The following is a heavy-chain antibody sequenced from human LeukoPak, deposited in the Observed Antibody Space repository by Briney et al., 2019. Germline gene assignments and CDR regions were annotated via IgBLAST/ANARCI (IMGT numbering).Heavy chain of an antibody. V-gene: IGHV3-23*01. Sequence: GGSLRLSCAASGFTFSSYAMAWVRQAPGKGLEWVSSISSSGGSTYYADSVRGRFTISRDNSKNTLYLQMNSLRAEDTAIYYCAKDLVTGSLDYWGQGTLVTVSS. D-gene: IGHD3-10*01. CDR2: ISSSGGST. J-gene: IGHJ4*02. CDR1: GFTFSSYA. CDR3: AKDLVTGSLDY.